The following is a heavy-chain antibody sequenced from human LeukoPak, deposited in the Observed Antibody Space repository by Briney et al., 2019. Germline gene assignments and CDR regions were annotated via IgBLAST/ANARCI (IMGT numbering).Heavy chain of an antibody. V-gene: IGHV3-21*01. CDR1: GFTFSSYS. J-gene: IGHJ4*02. CDR3: AREGRATGPYFDY. CDR2: ISSSSSYI. D-gene: IGHD1-26*01. Sequence: GGSLRLSCAASGFTFSSYSMNWVRQAPGKGLEWVSSISSSSSYIYYADSVKGRFTISRDNAKNSLYLQMNSLRAEDTAVYYCAREGRATGPYFDYWGQGTLVTVSS.